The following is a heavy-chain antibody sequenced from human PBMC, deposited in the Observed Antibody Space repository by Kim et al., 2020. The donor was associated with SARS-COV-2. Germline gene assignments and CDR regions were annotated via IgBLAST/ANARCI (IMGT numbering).Heavy chain of an antibody. Sequence: GGSLRLSCAASGFTFSSFWMNWVRQAPGKGLEWVVNINQDGSERYYVDSVKGRFTISRDNAKNSLYLQMNSLRADDTAVYYCARGRGVDVWGQGTTVTVS. CDR1: GFTFSSFW. CDR2: INQDGSER. V-gene: IGHV3-7*01. CDR3: ARGRGVDV. J-gene: IGHJ6*02.